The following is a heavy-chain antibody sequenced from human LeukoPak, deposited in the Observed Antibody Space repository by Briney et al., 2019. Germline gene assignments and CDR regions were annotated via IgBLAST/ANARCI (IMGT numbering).Heavy chain of an antibody. CDR2: INHSGST. Sequence: SSETLSLTCAVYGGSFSGYYWSWIRQPPGKGLEWVGEINHSGSTNYNPSLKSRVTISVDTSKNQFSLKLSSVTVADTAVYYCARGGYDFWSGYYLPPDYWGQGTLVTVSS. CDR3: ARGGYDFWSGYYLPPDY. CDR1: GGSFSGYY. V-gene: IGHV4-34*01. J-gene: IGHJ4*02. D-gene: IGHD3-3*01.